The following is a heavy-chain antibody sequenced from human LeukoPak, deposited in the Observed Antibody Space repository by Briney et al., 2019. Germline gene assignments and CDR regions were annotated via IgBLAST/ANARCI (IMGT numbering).Heavy chain of an antibody. CDR2: INHSGST. Sequence: SETLSLTCTVSGGSISSYYWSWIRQPPGKGLEWIGEINHSGSTNYNPSLKSRVTISVDTSKNQFSLKLSSVTAADTAVYYCARRTSGRRAFDIWGQGTMVTVSS. CDR1: GGSISSYY. V-gene: IGHV4-34*01. CDR3: ARRTSGRRAFDI. J-gene: IGHJ3*02.